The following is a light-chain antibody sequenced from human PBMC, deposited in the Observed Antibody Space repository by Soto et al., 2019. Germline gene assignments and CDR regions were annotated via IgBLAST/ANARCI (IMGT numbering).Light chain of an antibody. CDR2: ATS. Sequence: EIVLTQSPVIVSLSPGERATLSCRASQTVDNFLAWYQLKPGKAPRLLIYATSSRATDIPDRFIGYGSGTEFTLTISSLQSEDFAVYYCQHYNNWIASFGGGTKVDIK. V-gene: IGKV3D-15*01. CDR1: QTVDNF. CDR3: QHYNNWIAS. J-gene: IGKJ4*01.